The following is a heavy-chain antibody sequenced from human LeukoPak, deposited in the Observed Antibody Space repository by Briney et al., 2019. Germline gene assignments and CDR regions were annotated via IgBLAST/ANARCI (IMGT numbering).Heavy chain of an antibody. J-gene: IGHJ6*02. Sequence: GGSLRLSCAASGFTFSSYAMSWVRQAPGKGLEWASAISGSGGSTYYADSVKGRFTISRDNSKNTLYLQMNSLRAEDTAVYYCATGGGIVVVPSSHYYGMDVWGQGTTVTVSS. CDR2: ISGSGGST. D-gene: IGHD3-22*01. CDR1: GFTFSSYA. V-gene: IGHV3-23*01. CDR3: ATGGGIVVVPSSHYYGMDV.